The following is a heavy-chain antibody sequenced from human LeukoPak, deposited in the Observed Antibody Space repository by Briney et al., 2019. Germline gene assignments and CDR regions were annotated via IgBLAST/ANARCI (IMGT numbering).Heavy chain of an antibody. CDR2: INPSGGST. CDR3: ATDLGYCSSTSCEGNNWFDP. Sequence: GASVKVSCKASGYTFTSYYMHWVRQAPGQGLEWMGIINPSGGSTGYAQRFQGRVTMTGDTSTSTVYMELSSLRSEDTAVYYCATDLGYCSSTSCEGNNWFDPWGQGTLVTVSS. CDR1: GYTFTSYY. J-gene: IGHJ5*02. D-gene: IGHD2-2*01. V-gene: IGHV1-46*01.